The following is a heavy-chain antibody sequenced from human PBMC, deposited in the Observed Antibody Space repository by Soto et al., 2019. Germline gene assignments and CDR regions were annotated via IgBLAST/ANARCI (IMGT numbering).Heavy chain of an antibody. CDR2: ISAYNGNT. CDR3: ARQKRYGSGSYYYSRPLGWFDP. D-gene: IGHD3-10*01. V-gene: IGHV1-18*01. CDR1: GYTFTSYG. J-gene: IGHJ5*02. Sequence: ASVKVSCKASGYTFTSYGISWVRQAPGQGLEWMGWISAYNGNTNYAQKLQGRVTMTTDTSTSTAYMRLRSLRSDDTAVYYCARQKRYGSGSYYYSRPLGWFDPWGQGTLVTVSS.